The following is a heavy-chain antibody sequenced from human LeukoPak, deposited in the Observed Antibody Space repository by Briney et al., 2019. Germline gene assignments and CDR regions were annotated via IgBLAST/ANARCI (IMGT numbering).Heavy chain of an antibody. CDR1: GGSFSGYY. D-gene: IGHD2-2*01. CDR2: INHSGST. Sequence: SETLSLTCAVYGGSFSGYYWSWIRQPPGKGLEWIGEINHSGSTNYNPSLKSRVTISVDTSKNQFSLKLSSATAADTAVYYCARGRAPRVPQDIVVVPAAMELNYWGQGTLVTVSS. CDR3: ARGRAPRVPQDIVVVPAAMELNY. J-gene: IGHJ4*02. V-gene: IGHV4-34*01.